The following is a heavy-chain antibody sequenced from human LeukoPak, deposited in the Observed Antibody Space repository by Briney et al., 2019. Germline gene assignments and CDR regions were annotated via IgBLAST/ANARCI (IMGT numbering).Heavy chain of an antibody. CDR2: IYYSGST. Sequence: SETLSLTCTVSGGSISSYYWSWIRQPPGKGLEWIGYIYYSGSTNYNPSLKSRVTISVDTSKNQFSLKLSSVTAADTAVYYCARLGSHGDYDFDYWGQGTLVTVSS. CDR3: ARLGSHGDYDFDY. CDR1: GGSISSYY. V-gene: IGHV4-59*08. J-gene: IGHJ4*02. D-gene: IGHD4-17*01.